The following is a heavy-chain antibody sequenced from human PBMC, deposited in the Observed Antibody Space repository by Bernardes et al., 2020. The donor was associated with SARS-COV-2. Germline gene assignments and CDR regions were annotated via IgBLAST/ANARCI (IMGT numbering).Heavy chain of an antibody. J-gene: IGHJ4*02. D-gene: IGHD1-1*01. CDR1: GGSISDYY. Sequence: SETLSLTCSVSGGSISDYYWSWIRQTPGKGLEWIGNIFYIGSTRYNPSLNSRVTISVDTSKNQSFLRLRSVTAADTAVYYCVRDYLPGGAGTTLSDYWGRGTLVTVSS. CDR3: VRDYLPGGAGTTLSDY. CDR2: IFYIGST. V-gene: IGHV4-59*01.